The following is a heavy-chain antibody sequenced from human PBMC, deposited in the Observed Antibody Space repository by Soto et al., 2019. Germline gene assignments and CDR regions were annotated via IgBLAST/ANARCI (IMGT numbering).Heavy chain of an antibody. Sequence: EVQLLESGGGLVQPGGSLRLSCAASGFTFSSYAMSWVRQAPGKGLECVSAISGSGGSTYYADSVKGRFTISRDNSKNTLYLQMNSLRAEDTAVYYCAKDVSQSWAARPLGYYGMDVWGQGTTVTVSS. CDR3: AKDVSQSWAARPLGYYGMDV. D-gene: IGHD6-6*01. CDR2: ISGSGGST. V-gene: IGHV3-23*01. CDR1: GFTFSSYA. J-gene: IGHJ6*02.